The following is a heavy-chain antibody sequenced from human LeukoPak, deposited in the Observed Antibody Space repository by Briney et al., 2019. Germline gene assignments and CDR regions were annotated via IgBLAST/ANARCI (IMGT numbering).Heavy chain of an antibody. Sequence: SETLSLTCAVYGGSFSGYYWSWIRQPPGKGLEWIGEINHSGSTNYNPSLKSRVTMSVDTSKNQFSLKLSSVTAADTAVYYCAREWPCSSTSCYGDYFDYWGQGTLVTVSS. CDR3: AREWPCSSTSCYGDYFDY. CDR1: GGSFSGYY. CDR2: INHSGST. D-gene: IGHD2-2*01. V-gene: IGHV4-34*01. J-gene: IGHJ4*02.